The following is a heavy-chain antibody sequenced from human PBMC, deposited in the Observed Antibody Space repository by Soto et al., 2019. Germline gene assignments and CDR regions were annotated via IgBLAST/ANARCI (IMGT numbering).Heavy chain of an antibody. J-gene: IGHJ6*02. CDR1: GGTFSSYA. CDR3: AREDIVVVPAAMPYYYGMDV. Sequence: QVQLVQSGAEVKKPGSSVKVSCKASGGTFSSYAISWVRQAPGQGLEWMGGIIPIFGTANYAQKFQGRVTITADESRSTAYMELSSLRSEDTAVYYCAREDIVVVPAAMPYYYGMDVWGQGTTVTVSS. V-gene: IGHV1-69*01. CDR2: IIPIFGTA. D-gene: IGHD2-2*01.